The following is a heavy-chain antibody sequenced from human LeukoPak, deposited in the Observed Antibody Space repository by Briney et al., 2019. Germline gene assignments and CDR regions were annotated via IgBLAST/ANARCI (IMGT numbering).Heavy chain of an antibody. V-gene: IGHV3-21*01. J-gene: IGHJ6*03. CDR3: ASGYSSSLRSHYYYYMDV. Sequence: GGSLRLSCAASGFTFSSYSMNWVRQAPGKGLEWVSSISSSSSYIYYADSVKGRFTISRDNAKNSLYLQMNSLRAEDTAVYYCASGYSSSLRSHYYYYMDVWGKGTTVTVSS. CDR1: GFTFSSYS. D-gene: IGHD6-6*01. CDR2: ISSSSSYI.